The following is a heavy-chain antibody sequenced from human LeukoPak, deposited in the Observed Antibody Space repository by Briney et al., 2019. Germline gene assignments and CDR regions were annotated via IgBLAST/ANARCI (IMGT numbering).Heavy chain of an antibody. J-gene: IGHJ4*02. CDR3: ARDKEGYYSNHEESFDY. CDR1: GYTFTSYV. CDR2: ISAYNGNT. V-gene: IGHV1-18*01. Sequence: ASVKVSCKASGYTFTSYVISWVRQAPGQGLEWMGWISAYNGNTNYAQKLQGRVTMITDTSTSTAYMELRSLRSDDTAVYYCARDKEGYYSNHEESFDYWGQGTLVTVSS. D-gene: IGHD4-11*01.